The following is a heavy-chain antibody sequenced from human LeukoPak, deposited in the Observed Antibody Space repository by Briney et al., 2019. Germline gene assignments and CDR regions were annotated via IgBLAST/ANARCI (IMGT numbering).Heavy chain of an antibody. V-gene: IGHV4-39*01. CDR3: AGSLWFGEYTPGSLDY. D-gene: IGHD3-10*01. Sequence: PSETLSLTCTVSGGSISSSSYYWGWIRQPPGKGREWIGSIYYSGSTYYNPSLKSRVTISVDTSKNQFSLKLSSVTAADTAVYYCAGSLWFGEYTPGSLDYWGQGTLVTVSS. J-gene: IGHJ4*02. CDR1: GGSISSSSYY. CDR2: IYYSGST.